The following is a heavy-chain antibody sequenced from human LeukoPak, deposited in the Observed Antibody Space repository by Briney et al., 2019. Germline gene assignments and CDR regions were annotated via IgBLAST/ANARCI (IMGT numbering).Heavy chain of an antibody. Sequence: SETLSLTCTVSGGSISSGDYYWSWIRQPPGKGLEWIGYIYYSGSTYYNPSLKSRVAISVDASKNQFSLKLSSVTAADTAVYYCARVAYGENFDYWGQGTLVTVSS. CDR2: IYYSGST. J-gene: IGHJ4*02. CDR3: ARVAYGENFDY. CDR1: GGSISSGDYY. V-gene: IGHV4-30-4*01. D-gene: IGHD4-17*01.